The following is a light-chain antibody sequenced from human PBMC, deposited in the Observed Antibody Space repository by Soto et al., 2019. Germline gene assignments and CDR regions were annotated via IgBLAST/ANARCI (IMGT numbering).Light chain of an antibody. V-gene: IGKV3-20*01. CDR1: ENVSNNY. CDR2: GSS. Sequence: EVELTQSPGTLSLSPGERATLSCRAGENVSNNYLAWYQQKPGQAPRLLIFGSSDRAAGIPDRFSGSGSGTDFTLTISRLEPEDFAVYYCQQYGSSPPYTFGQGTKLEIK. J-gene: IGKJ2*01. CDR3: QQYGSSPPYT.